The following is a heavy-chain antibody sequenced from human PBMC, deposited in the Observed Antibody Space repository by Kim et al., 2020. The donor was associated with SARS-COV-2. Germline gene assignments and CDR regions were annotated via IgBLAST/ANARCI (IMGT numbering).Heavy chain of an antibody. J-gene: IGHJ4*02. CDR3: GRDPAGYAGF. V-gene: IGHV3-74*01. CDR1: GFTFSSYW. D-gene: IGHD2-8*01. CDR2: INRDGSEI. Sequence: GGSLRLSCAASGFTFSSYWMYWVRQAPGKGLVWVSRINRDGSEIHYAETVRGRFTVSRDNAKNTLYLQLNSLRAEDTAVYFCGRDPAGYAGFWGQGTLVTVSS.